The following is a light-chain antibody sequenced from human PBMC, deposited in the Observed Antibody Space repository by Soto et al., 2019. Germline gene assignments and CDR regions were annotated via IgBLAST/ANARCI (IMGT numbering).Light chain of an antibody. J-gene: IGLJ3*02. CDR2: AVN. Sequence: QSALTQPASVSGSPGQSITISCTGTSSDVGGHNYVSWYQQHPGKAPKLMIYAVNNRPSGVSDRFSGSKSGNTASLTISGLRAEDEADYSCSSYATITTLVLFGGGTKVTVL. V-gene: IGLV2-14*01. CDR1: SSDVGGHNY. CDR3: SSYATITTLVL.